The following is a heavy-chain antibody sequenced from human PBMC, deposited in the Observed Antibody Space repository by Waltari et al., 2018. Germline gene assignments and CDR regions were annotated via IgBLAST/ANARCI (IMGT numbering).Heavy chain of an antibody. CDR3: ALSRYGLASPKFDP. Sequence: QVQVQQWGAGLVKPSDTLSLTCPVYGGSFSGSYWSCLRQPPGKALEGIGEIDHSGVTNYNPSLTSRATISVDTSRNQLSLKLTSVTAADTAIYYCALSRYGLASPKFDPWGQGTLVTVSS. V-gene: IGHV4-34*02. CDR1: GGSFSGSY. D-gene: IGHD4-17*01. CDR2: IDHSGVT. J-gene: IGHJ5*02.